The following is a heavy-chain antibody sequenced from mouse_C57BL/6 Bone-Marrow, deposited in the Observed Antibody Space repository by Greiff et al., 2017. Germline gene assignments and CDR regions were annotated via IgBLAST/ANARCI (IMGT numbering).Heavy chain of an antibody. CDR2: IDPSDSYT. J-gene: IGHJ1*03. CDR3: AKSPYYCGSSEYFDG. CDR1: GYTFTSYW. Sequence: QVQLQQPGAELVMPGASVKLSCKASGYTFTSYWMHWVKQRPGQGLEWIGEIDPSDSYTNYNQKFKGKSTLTVDKSSSTAYMQLSSLTSEDSAVYYCAKSPYYCGSSEYFDGWGTGTTVTVSS. D-gene: IGHD1-1*01. V-gene: IGHV1-69*01.